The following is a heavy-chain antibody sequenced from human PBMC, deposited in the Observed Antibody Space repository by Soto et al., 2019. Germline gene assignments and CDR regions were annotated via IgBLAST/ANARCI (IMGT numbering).Heavy chain of an antibody. CDR1: GGTFSSYT. CDR3: ARVPSITGTSTLGWFDP. D-gene: IGHD1-20*01. V-gene: IGHV1-69*02. J-gene: IGHJ5*02. Sequence: ASVKVSCKASGGTFSSYTISWVRQAPGQGLEWMGRIIPILGIANYAQKFQGRVTITADKSTSTAYMELSSLRSEDTAVYYCARVPSITGTSTLGWFDPWGQGTLVTVSS. CDR2: IIPILGIA.